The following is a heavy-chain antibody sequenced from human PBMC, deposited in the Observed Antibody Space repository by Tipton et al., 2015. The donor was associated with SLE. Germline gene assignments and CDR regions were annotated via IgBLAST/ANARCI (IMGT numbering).Heavy chain of an antibody. V-gene: IGHV4-59*12. CDR1: GGSISSYY. CDR2: IYYSGST. J-gene: IGHJ4*02. D-gene: IGHD5-18*01. Sequence: TLSLTCTVSGGSISSYYWSWIRQPPGKGLEWIGYIYYSGSTYYNPSLKSRVTISVDTSKNQFSLKLSSVTAADTAVYYCARDTAMAVDYWGQGTLVTVSS. CDR3: ARDTAMAVDY.